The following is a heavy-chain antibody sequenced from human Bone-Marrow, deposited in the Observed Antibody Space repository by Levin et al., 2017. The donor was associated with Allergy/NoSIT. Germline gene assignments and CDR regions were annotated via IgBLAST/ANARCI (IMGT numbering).Heavy chain of an antibody. V-gene: IGHV3-21*01. CDR2: ISSSSSYI. CDR3: ARDGRTTVTTSRGYFDY. J-gene: IGHJ4*02. D-gene: IGHD4-17*01. CDR1: GFTFSSYS. Sequence: GGSLRLSCAASGFTFSSYSMNWVRQAPGKGLEWVSSISSSSSYIYYADSVKGRFTISRDNAKNSLYLQMNSLRAEDTAVYYCARDGRTTVTTSRGYFDYWGQGTLVTVSS.